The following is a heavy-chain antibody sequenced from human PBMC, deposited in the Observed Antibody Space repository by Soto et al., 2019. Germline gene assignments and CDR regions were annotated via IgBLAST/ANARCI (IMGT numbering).Heavy chain of an antibody. CDR2: IGASGAGT. D-gene: IGHD1-26*01. Sequence: GSLRLSCAGSGLTFSNYAMSWVRQDQGMGLEWVSGIGASGAGTYYADSVKGRFTIYRDYSKNTLHLQMNSLRAEDTAVSYCAGRKTGSYFYRRCLRTPFTDS. V-gene: IGHV3-23*01. CDR3: AGRKTGSYFYR. CDR1: GLTFSNYA. J-gene: IGHJ4*02.